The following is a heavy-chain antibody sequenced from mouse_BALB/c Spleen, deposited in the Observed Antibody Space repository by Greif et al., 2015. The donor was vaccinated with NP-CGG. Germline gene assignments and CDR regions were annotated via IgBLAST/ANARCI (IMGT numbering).Heavy chain of an antibody. D-gene: IGHD2-4*01. J-gene: IGHJ4*01. CDR2: IDPANGNT. CDR1: GSNIKDTY. V-gene: IGHV14-3*02. Sequence: VQLQQSGAELVKPGASVKLSCTASGSNIKDTYMHWVKQRPEQGLEWIGRIDPANGNTKYDPKFQGKATITADTSSNTAYLQLSSLTSEDTAVYYCASGDYDGVGAMDYWGQGTSVTVSS. CDR3: ASGDYDGVGAMDY.